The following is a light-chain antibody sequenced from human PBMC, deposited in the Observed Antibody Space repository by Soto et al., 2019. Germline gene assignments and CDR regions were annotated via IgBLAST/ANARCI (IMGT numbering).Light chain of an antibody. CDR1: QTISNY. Sequence: DIQMTQSPSSLSASVGDRDTITCRASQTISNYLNWYQQKPGKAPKLLISAASSLQSGVPSRFSGSGSGTHFTLTISSLRPEDSATYYCLQGYNTFWTFGQGTKVDIK. CDR2: AAS. V-gene: IGKV1-39*01. CDR3: LQGYNTFWT. J-gene: IGKJ1*01.